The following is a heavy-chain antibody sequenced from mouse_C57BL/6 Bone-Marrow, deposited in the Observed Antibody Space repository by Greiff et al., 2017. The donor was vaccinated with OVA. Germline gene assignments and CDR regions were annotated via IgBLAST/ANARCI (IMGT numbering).Heavy chain of an antibody. Sequence: QVQLQQPGAELVRPGTSVKLSCKASGYTFTSYWMHWVKQRPGQGLEWIGVIDPSDSYTNYNQKFKGKATLTVDTSSSTAYMQLSSLTSEDSAVYYCARGGPAYWGQGTLVTVSA. CDR3: ARGGPAY. CDR1: GYTFTSYW. CDR2: IDPSDSYT. J-gene: IGHJ3*01. V-gene: IGHV1-59*01.